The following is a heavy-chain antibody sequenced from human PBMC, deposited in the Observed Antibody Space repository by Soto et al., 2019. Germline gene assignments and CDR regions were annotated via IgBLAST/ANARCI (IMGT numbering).Heavy chain of an antibody. CDR1: GGSVSSGSYY. J-gene: IGHJ6*02. D-gene: IGHD2-15*01. CDR3: ARNVDCSGGSCYYGMDV. V-gene: IGHV4-61*01. Sequence: SETLSLTCTVSGGSVSSGSYYWSWIRQPPGKGLEWIGYIYYSGSTNYNPSLKSRVTISVDTSKNQFSLKLSSVTAADTAVYYCARNVDCSGGSCYYGMDVWGQGTTVTVSS. CDR2: IYYSGST.